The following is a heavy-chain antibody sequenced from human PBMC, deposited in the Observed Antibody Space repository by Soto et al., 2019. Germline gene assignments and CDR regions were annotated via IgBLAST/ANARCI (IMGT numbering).Heavy chain of an antibody. CDR1: GDTFDTFA. V-gene: IGHV1-69*12. J-gene: IGHJ6*02. CDR3: ARDKDREQLGGNFYSALDV. Sequence: QVQLVQSGAEVVKPGSSVKVSCKASGDTFDTFAISWVRQAPGQGLEWMGGIIPIFRTPDYGQKFQGRVTITADESTSTAYMELSSLRSDDTAVYYCARDKDREQLGGNFYSALDVWGQGTTVTVSS. D-gene: IGHD2-15*01. CDR2: IIPIFRTP.